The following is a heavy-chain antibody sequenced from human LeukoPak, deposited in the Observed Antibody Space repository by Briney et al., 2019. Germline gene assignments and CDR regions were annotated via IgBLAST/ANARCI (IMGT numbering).Heavy chain of an antibody. J-gene: IGHJ6*03. CDR1: GGSFSGYY. V-gene: IGHV4-34*01. D-gene: IGHD2-2*01. CDR2: INHSGST. CDR3: ARHGRYQQYYMDV. Sequence: PSETLSLTCALYGGSFSGYYWSWLRQPPGKGLGWIGEINHSGSTNYNPSLKSRVTISVDTSKNQFSLKLSSVTAADTAVYYCARHGRYQQYYMDVWGKGTTVTISS.